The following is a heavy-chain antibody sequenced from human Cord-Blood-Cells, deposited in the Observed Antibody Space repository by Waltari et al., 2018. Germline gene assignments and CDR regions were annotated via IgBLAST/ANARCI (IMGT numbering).Heavy chain of an antibody. CDR1: GFTVSSNY. CDR3: ARDQRHYDSSGYYAFDI. Sequence: EVQLVESGGGLIQPGGSLRLSCAASGFTVSSNYISWVRQPPGKGLEWVSVIYSGGSTYYADSVKGRFTISRDNSKNTLYLQMNSLRAEDTAVYYCARDQRHYDSSGYYAFDIWGQGTMVTVSS. V-gene: IGHV3-53*01. J-gene: IGHJ3*02. CDR2: IYSGGST. D-gene: IGHD3-22*01.